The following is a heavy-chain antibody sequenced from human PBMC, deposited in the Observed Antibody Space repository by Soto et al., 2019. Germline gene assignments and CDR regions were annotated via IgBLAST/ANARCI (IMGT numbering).Heavy chain of an antibody. V-gene: IGHV4-61*01. CDR2: FYYSGST. CDR3: GSSDPKGRID. D-gene: IGHD2-2*01. J-gene: IGHJ4*02. CDR1: GGSVSAGSYF. Sequence: SETLSLTCTVSGGSVSAGSYFWSWVRQPPGKGLEWIGYFYYSGSTKYNPSLKSRVTILEDTSKNQFSLKLNSVTAADTAEYYYGSSDPKGRIDWGQGTLVTVSS.